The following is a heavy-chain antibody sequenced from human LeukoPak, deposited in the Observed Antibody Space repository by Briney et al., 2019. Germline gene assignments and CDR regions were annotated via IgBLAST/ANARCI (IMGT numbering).Heavy chain of an antibody. V-gene: IGHV4-59*01. CDR2: IYYSGST. J-gene: IGHJ4*02. D-gene: IGHD4-23*01. CDR1: GGSINSYY. Sequence: EPSETLSLTCTVSGGSINSYYWNWIRQPPGKGLEWIGYIYYSGSTNYDPSLKSRVTISVDTSKSQFSLKLSSVTAADTAVYYCTREGGTSFDYWGQGTLVTVSS. CDR3: TREGGTSFDY.